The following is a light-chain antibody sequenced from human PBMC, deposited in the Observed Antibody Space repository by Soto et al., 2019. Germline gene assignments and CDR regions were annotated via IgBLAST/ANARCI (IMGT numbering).Light chain of an antibody. CDR3: QQHKSYPLS. CDR2: AAS. J-gene: IGKJ4*01. Sequence: DIQLTQSPSFLSASVGDRVTITCRTSQDISSYLAWYQQKPGKAPQLLISAASTLQSGVPSRFSGSGSGTDFTLPISSLQPEDFATYYCQQHKSYPLSFGGGTKVEI. CDR1: QDISSY. V-gene: IGKV1-9*01.